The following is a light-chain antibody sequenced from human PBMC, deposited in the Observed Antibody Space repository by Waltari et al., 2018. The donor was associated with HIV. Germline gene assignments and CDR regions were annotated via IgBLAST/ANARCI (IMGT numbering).Light chain of an antibody. V-gene: IGLV3-21*01. J-gene: IGLJ1*01. Sequence: SYVLSQPPSVSVAPGGRSRITWRGSRIEAKTMHVYQLKPGQAPVMVIYGNRDRPSEIHDLCAGAKCGKAATLSIGRVDVADEGDYYCQLFESTTDLLCAFGSGTKVTVL. CDR1: RIEAKT. CDR2: GNR. CDR3: QLFESTTDLLCA.